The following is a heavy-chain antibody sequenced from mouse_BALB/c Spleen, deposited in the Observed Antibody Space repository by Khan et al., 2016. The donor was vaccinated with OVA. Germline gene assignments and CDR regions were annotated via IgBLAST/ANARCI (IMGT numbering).Heavy chain of an antibody. Sequence: EVQLVESGPGLVKPSQSLSLTCSVTGYSITSGFYWNWIRQFPGNRLEWMGYISYDGTNNYNPSLKNRISITRDTSKNQFFLKLNSVTTEETATYVWAREGNYVRSYAMDDWGQGTSVTVSS. CDR1: GYSITSGFY. V-gene: IGHV3-6*02. J-gene: IGHJ4*01. CDR3: AREGNYVRSYAMDD. CDR2: ISYDGTN. D-gene: IGHD2-1*01.